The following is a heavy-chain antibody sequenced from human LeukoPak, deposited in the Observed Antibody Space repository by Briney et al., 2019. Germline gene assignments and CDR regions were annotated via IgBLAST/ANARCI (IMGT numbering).Heavy chain of an antibody. CDR3: AREGGGIAAAGTSPFDY. D-gene: IGHD6-13*01. J-gene: IGHJ4*02. CDR2: INPNSGGT. V-gene: IGHV1-2*02. Sequence: GASVKVSCKASGYTFTGYYMHWVRQAPGQGLEWMGWINPNSGGTNYAQKFQCRVTMTRDTSISTAYMELSRLRSDDTAVYYCAREGGGIAAAGTSPFDYWGQGTLVTVSS. CDR1: GYTFTGYY.